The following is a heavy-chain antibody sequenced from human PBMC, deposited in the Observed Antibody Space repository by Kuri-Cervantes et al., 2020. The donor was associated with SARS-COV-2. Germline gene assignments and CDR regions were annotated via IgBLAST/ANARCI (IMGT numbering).Heavy chain of an antibody. D-gene: IGHD3-3*01. J-gene: IGHJ4*02. CDR1: GGTFSSYA. CDR3: APRNDFLGGEQKDYFDS. CDR2: IIPILGIA. V-gene: IGHV1-69*10. Sequence: SVKVSCKASGGTFSSYAISWVRQAPGQGLEWMGGIIPILGIANYAQKFQGRVTITADKSTSTAYMELSSLRAEDTAVYYCAPRNDFLGGEQKDYFDSWGQGTLVTVSS.